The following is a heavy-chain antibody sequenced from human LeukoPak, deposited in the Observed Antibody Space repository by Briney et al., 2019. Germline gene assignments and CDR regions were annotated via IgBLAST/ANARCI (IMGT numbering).Heavy chain of an antibody. V-gene: IGHV3-30*03. Sequence: PGGSLRLSCAASGFTFSSYGMHWVRQAPGKGLEWVAVISYDGSNKYYADSVKGRFTISRDNSKNTLYLQMNSLRAEDTAVYYCAREVGNHYGSGSYHSYYYYGMDVWGQGTTVTVSS. D-gene: IGHD3-10*01. CDR2: ISYDGSNK. CDR1: GFTFSSYG. J-gene: IGHJ6*02. CDR3: AREVGNHYGSGSYHSYYYYGMDV.